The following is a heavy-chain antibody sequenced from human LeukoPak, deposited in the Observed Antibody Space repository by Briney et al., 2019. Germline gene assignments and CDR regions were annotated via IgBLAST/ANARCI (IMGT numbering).Heavy chain of an antibody. Sequence: KPSETLSLTCTVSGGSISSHYWSWIQQPPGKGLEWIGYIYYSGSTNYNPSLKSRVTISVDTSKNQFSLKLSSATAADTAVYYCARVGHQSIRTYYYYYMDVWGKGTTVTVSS. J-gene: IGHJ6*03. V-gene: IGHV4-59*11. CDR1: GGSISSHY. D-gene: IGHD6-6*01. CDR3: ARVGHQSIRTYYYYYMDV. CDR2: IYYSGST.